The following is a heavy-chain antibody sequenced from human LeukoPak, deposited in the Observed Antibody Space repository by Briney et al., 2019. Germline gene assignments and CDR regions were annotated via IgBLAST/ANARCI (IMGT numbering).Heavy chain of an antibody. CDR2: ISTSGSTI. Sequence: GGSLRLSCAASGFTFSSYEMNWVRQAPGKGLEWVSYISTSGSTISYADPVKGRFTISRDNAKNSLYLQMNSLRAEDTAVYYCARVGARFDYWGQGTLVTVSS. CDR1: GFTFSSYE. J-gene: IGHJ4*02. CDR3: ARVGARFDY. D-gene: IGHD1-26*01. V-gene: IGHV3-48*03.